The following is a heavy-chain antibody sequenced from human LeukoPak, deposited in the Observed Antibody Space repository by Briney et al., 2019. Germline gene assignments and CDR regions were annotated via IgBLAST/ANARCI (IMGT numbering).Heavy chain of an antibody. Sequence: GGSLRLSCAASGFTFSSYGMHWVRQAPGKGLEWVAVISYDGSNKYYADSVKGRFTISRDNSKNTLYLQMNSLRAEDTAVYYCARPPYDFWSGPFDYWGQGTLVTVSS. D-gene: IGHD3-3*01. CDR1: GFTFSSYG. CDR2: ISYDGSNK. CDR3: ARPPYDFWSGPFDY. V-gene: IGHV3-30*19. J-gene: IGHJ4*02.